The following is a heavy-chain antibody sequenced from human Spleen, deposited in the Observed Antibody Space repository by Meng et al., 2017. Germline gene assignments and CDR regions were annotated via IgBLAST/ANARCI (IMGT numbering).Heavy chain of an antibody. CDR1: GGSFSDYY. CDR3: ARGPTTVAHDFDY. CDR2: INHRGNT. V-gene: IGHV4-34*01. Sequence: QGHLKQGGAGLLKPSEPLSLTCVVSGGSFSDYYWSWTRQPPGKGLEWIGEINHRGNTNYNSFLESRVTISVDTSQNSLSLKLSSVTAADSAVYYCARGPTTVAHDFDYWGQGTLVTVSS. D-gene: IGHD4-11*01. J-gene: IGHJ4*02.